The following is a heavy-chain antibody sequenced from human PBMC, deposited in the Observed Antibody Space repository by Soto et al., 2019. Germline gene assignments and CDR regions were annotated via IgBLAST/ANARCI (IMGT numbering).Heavy chain of an antibody. D-gene: IGHD2-15*01. CDR1: VGTFSSYT. V-gene: IGHV1-69*04. J-gene: IGHJ4*02. Sequence: SVTVSCKASVGTFSSYTISWVRQAPGQGLEWMGRIIPILGIANYAQKFQGRVTITADKSTSTAYMELSSLRSEDTAVYYCAREYCSGGSCYGLIDYWGQGTLVTVSS. CDR2: IIPILGIA. CDR3: AREYCSGGSCYGLIDY.